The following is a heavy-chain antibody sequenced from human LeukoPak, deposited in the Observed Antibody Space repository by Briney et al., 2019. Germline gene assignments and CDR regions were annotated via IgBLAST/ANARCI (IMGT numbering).Heavy chain of an antibody. Sequence: SETLSLTCTVSGGSISSSSYYWGWIRQPPGKGLEWIGSIYYSGSTYYNPSLKSRVTISVDTSKNQFSLKLSSVTAADTAVCYCAGDSSGYSVPSYWGQGTLVTASS. CDR1: GGSISSSSYY. J-gene: IGHJ4*02. CDR3: AGDSSGYSVPSY. D-gene: IGHD3-22*01. CDR2: IYYSGST. V-gene: IGHV4-39*07.